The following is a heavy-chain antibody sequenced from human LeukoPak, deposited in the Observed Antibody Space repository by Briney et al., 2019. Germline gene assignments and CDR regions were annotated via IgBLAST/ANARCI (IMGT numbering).Heavy chain of an antibody. CDR1: GFTFNTYN. Sequence: GGSLRLSCAASGFTFNTYNMNWVRQAPGKGLQWVSYISGSSSTVFYSDSVKGRFTISRDNAKNSLYLQMNSLRAEDTAVYYCARDRRVDGMDVWGRGTTVIVSS. J-gene: IGHJ6*02. D-gene: IGHD1-26*01. CDR2: ISGSSSTV. V-gene: IGHV3-48*01. CDR3: ARDRRVDGMDV.